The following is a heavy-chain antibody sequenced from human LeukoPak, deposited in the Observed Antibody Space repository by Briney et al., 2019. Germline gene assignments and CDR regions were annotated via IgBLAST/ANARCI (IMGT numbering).Heavy chain of an antibody. CDR1: GGTFSSYA. CDR2: IIPILGIA. V-gene: IGHV1-69*04. Sequence: ASVKVSCKASGGTFSSYAISWVRQAPGQGLEWMGRIIPILGIANYAQKFQGRVTITADKSTSTAYMELSGLRSEDTAVYYCAREYYYDSSGFGAFDIWGQGTMVTVSS. CDR3: AREYYYDSSGFGAFDI. J-gene: IGHJ3*02. D-gene: IGHD3-22*01.